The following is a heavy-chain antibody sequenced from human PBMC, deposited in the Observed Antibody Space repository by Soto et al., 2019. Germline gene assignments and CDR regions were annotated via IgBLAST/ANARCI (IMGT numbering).Heavy chain of an antibody. Sequence: GGSLRLSCAASGFTVGSNHMSWVRQAPGKGLEWVSIIYSGGSTYYADSGKGRFTISRDNSKNTLYLEMSSLRAEDTAVYYCANVYGMGSHWGQGTLVTVSS. D-gene: IGHD3-10*01. CDR3: ANVYGMGSH. CDR2: IYSGGST. J-gene: IGHJ4*02. V-gene: IGHV3-66*01. CDR1: GFTVGSNH.